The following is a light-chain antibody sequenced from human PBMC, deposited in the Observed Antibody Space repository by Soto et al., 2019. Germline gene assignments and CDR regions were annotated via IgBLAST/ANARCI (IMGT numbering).Light chain of an antibody. CDR1: QSVTNS. Sequence: EIVMTQSPATLSVSPGERSTLSCMASQSVTNSLAWYQQKPGKAPRLLVYDASNRATGIPTRFSGSGSGTDFTLTISNLEPEDFAVYYCQQHISWPLTFGGGTKVDIK. CDR2: DAS. CDR3: QQHISWPLT. V-gene: IGKV3-11*01. J-gene: IGKJ4*01.